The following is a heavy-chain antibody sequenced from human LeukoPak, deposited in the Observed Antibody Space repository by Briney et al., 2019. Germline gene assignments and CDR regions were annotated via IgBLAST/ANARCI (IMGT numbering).Heavy chain of an antibody. CDR2: IKSDGKT. V-gene: IGHV3-74*01. CDR3: ARAPSEVGGYYPEYFQH. J-gene: IGHJ1*01. CDR1: GFPFSRYW. D-gene: IGHD3-22*01. Sequence: PGGSLRLSCEASGFPFSRYWMHWVRQAPGKGLVWVSRIKSDGKTNYADSVKGRFTISRDNAKNTVSLQMDSLRAEDTGVYYCARAPSEVGGYYPEYFQHWGQGTLVTVSS.